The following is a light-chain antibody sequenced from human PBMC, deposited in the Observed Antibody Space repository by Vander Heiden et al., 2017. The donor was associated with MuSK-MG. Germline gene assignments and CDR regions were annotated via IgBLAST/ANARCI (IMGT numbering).Light chain of an antibody. J-gene: IGKJ2*01. V-gene: IGKV1-5*03. Sequence: DIQMTQSPSTLSASVGDRVTITCRASQSISYWLAWYQQKPGNAPRLLIYKASTLKSGVPSRFSGSGSGTEFTLTISSLQPDDFATYYCQQYNSYSYTFGQGTKLEIK. CDR3: QQYNSYSYT. CDR1: QSISYW. CDR2: KAS.